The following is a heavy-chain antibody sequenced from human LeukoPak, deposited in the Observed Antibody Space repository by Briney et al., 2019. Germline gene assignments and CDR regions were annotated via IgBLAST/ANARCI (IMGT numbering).Heavy chain of an antibody. J-gene: IGHJ4*02. CDR3: ARASGPFDY. V-gene: IGHV3-33*08. D-gene: IGHD3-10*01. Sequence: PGGSLRLSCEASGFTFSRYAMSWVRQAPGKGLEWVAVIWNDGSNKYYADSVKGRFTISRDNSENTLYLQMNSLRAEDTAVYSRARASGPFDYWGQGTLVTVSS. CDR1: GFTFSRYA. CDR2: IWNDGSNK.